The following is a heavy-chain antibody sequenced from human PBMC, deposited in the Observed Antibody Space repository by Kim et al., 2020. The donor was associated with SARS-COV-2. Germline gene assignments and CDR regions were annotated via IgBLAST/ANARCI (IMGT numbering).Heavy chain of an antibody. J-gene: IGHJ4*02. CDR2: T. V-gene: IGHV4-30-2*04. CDR3: ARISGSYYFDY. D-gene: IGHD1-26*01. Sequence: TSYNPSLKSRVTISVDTSKNQFSLKLSSVTAADTAVYYCARISGSYYFDYWGQGTLVTVSS.